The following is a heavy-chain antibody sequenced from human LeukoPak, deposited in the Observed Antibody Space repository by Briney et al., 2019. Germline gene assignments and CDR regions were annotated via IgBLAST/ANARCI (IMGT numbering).Heavy chain of an antibody. V-gene: IGHV4-30-2*01. D-gene: IGHD6-13*01. CDR2: IYHSGST. CDR1: GGSISSGGYY. CDR3: AREGGITAAGEYYYYYYGMEV. Sequence: SETLSLTCTVSGGSISSGGYYWSWIRQPPGQGLEWIGYIYHSGSTYYNPSLNSRVTISVDRTKNQFPLKLSSVTAADTAVYYWAREGGITAAGEYYYYYYGMEVWGPGATVTVSS. J-gene: IGHJ6*02.